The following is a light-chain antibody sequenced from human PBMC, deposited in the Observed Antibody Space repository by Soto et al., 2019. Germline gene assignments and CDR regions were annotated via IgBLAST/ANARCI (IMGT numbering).Light chain of an antibody. V-gene: IGKV3-20*01. CDR2: DAS. J-gene: IGKJ2*01. Sequence: VLTQSPGTLSLSPGERDTLSCRASQSVSSNYLAWYQQKPGQAPRLLIYDASRRAPGIPDRFSGSGSGTDFTLTISRLEPEDFAVYYCQQYGSSPKYTFGQGTKLEIK. CDR1: QSVSSNY. CDR3: QQYGSSPKYT.